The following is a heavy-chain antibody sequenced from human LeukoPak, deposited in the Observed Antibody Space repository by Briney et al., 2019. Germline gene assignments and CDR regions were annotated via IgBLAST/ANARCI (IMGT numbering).Heavy chain of an antibody. J-gene: IGHJ3*02. CDR1: GFTFSSYA. Sequence: PGGSLRLSCAASGFTFSSYAMHWVRQAPGKGLEWVAVISYDGSNKYYADSVKGRFTISRGNSKNTLYLQMNRLRAEDTAVYYCARDAAYDIVVVPAALSGAFDIWGQGTMVTVSS. CDR2: ISYDGSNK. D-gene: IGHD2-2*01. V-gene: IGHV3-30-3*01. CDR3: ARDAAYDIVVVPAALSGAFDI.